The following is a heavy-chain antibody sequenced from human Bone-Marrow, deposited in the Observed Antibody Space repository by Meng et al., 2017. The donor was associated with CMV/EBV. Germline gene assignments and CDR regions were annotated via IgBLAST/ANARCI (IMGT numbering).Heavy chain of an antibody. CDR3: ARMTTVTYAFDI. CDR2: IYYSGST. D-gene: IGHD4-11*01. J-gene: IGHJ3*02. CDR1: GVSVTSSF. Sequence: LSCTVSGVSVTSSFWNWIRQPPGKGLEWIGYIYYSGSTNYNPSLKSRVTISVDTSKNQFSLKLSSVTAADTAVYYCARMTTVTYAFDIWGQGTMVTVSS. V-gene: IGHV4-59*02.